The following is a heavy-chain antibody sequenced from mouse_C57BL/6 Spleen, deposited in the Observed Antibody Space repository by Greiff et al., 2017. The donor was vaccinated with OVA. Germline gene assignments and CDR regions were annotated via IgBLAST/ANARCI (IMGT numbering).Heavy chain of an antibody. CDR2: IDPSDSYT. V-gene: IGHV1-69*01. Sequence: QVQLQQPGAELVMPGASVKLSCKASGYTFTSYWMHWVKQRPGQGLEWIGEIDPSDSYTNYNQKFKGKSTLTVDKSSSTAYMQLSSLTSEDSAVYYCARDITTVVIAHRYFDVWGTGTTVTVSS. D-gene: IGHD1-1*01. CDR1: GYTFTSYW. CDR3: ARDITTVVIAHRYFDV. J-gene: IGHJ1*03.